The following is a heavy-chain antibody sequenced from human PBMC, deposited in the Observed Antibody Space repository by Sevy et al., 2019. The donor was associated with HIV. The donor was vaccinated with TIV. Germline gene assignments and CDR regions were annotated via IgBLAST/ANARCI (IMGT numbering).Heavy chain of an antibody. J-gene: IGHJ4*02. D-gene: IGHD4-17*01. V-gene: IGHV3-48*03. CDR2: ISNSGTNI. CDR3: ARDLPPSATTVPHFDC. CDR1: GFSFSSYE. Sequence: GGSLRLSCAASGFSFSSYEMNWVRQAPGKGLEWVSYISNSGTNISYSDSVRGRFTISRDNARNLLYLQMNSLRAEDTAVYYCARDLPPSATTVPHFDCWGQGTLVTVSS.